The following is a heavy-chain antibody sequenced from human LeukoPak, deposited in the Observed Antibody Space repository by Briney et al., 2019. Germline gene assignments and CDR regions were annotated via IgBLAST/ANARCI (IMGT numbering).Heavy chain of an antibody. CDR1: GFPFSSYG. J-gene: IGHJ6*03. Sequence: PGGSLRLSCAASGFPFSSYGMHWVRQAPGRVLERVAFIWYDGSNKYYAGSMKGPFTISRDNSKNTVYLQMNSLRAEDTAVYYCAKAFFAERRYYYYYMDVWGKGTTVTVSS. CDR2: IWYDGSNK. D-gene: IGHD1-1*01. CDR3: AKAFFAERRYYYYYMDV. V-gene: IGHV3-30*02.